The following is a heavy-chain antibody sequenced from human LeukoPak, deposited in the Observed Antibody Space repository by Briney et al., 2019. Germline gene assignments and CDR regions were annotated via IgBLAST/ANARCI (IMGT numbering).Heavy chain of an antibody. Sequence: QPGGSLRLSCAASGFTFISYAMSWVRQAAGKGLEWVSGFSGSGGSTYYADSVKGRFTIPRDNSKNTLYLQMNSLRAEDTAVYYCAKPSGPYSSSWLYFDYWGQGTLVTVSS. J-gene: IGHJ4*02. D-gene: IGHD6-13*01. CDR3: AKPSGPYSSSWLYFDY. CDR1: GFTFISYA. V-gene: IGHV3-23*01. CDR2: FSGSGGST.